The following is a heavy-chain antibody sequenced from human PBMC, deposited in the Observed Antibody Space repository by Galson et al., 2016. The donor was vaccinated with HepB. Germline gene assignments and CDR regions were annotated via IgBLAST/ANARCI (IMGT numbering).Heavy chain of an antibody. D-gene: IGHD3-3*01. CDR3: ARARVVPTTILKGYYYYIDV. Sequence: TLSLTCAVSGGFVSGGDYSWTWIRQPPGKGLEWIGYTYHSGTTSYNPSLKSRATISIDTSKNQFSLKVTSVTAADAAVYYCARARVVPTTILKGYYYYIDVWGKGTTVTVSS. J-gene: IGHJ6*03. V-gene: IGHV4-30-2*01. CDR1: GGFVSGGDYS. CDR2: TYHSGTT.